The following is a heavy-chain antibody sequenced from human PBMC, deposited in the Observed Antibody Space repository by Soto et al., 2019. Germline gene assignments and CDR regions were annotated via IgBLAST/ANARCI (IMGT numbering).Heavy chain of an antibody. CDR2: ISAYNDNT. D-gene: IGHD3-16*01. J-gene: IGHJ6*02. CDR3: ARDFIMITFGGGMDV. V-gene: IGHV1-18*01. CDR1: GYTFTSYG. Sequence: ASVKVSCKASGYTFTSYGISWVRQAPGQGLEWMGWISAYNDNTNYAQKLQGRVTMTTDTSTSTAYMELRSLRSDDTAVYYCARDFIMITFGGGMDVWGQGTTVTVSS.